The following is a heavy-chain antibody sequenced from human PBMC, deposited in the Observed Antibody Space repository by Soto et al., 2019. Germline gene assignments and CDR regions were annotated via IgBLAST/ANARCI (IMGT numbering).Heavy chain of an antibody. D-gene: IGHD2-15*01. CDR1: GYIFTGYY. Sequence: ASVKVSCKASGYIFTGYYMHWVRQAPGQGLEWMGWINPNTGGTNFAQKFQGRVTMTRDTSISTAYMELSRLRSDDTAVYFCAREGGYCSGGTCAFDYWGQGTLVTVSS. CDR2: INPNTGGT. V-gene: IGHV1-2*02. J-gene: IGHJ4*02. CDR3: AREGGYCSGGTCAFDY.